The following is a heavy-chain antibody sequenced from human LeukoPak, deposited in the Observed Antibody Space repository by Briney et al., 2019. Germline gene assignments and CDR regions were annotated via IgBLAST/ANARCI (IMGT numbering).Heavy chain of an antibody. J-gene: IGHJ5*02. CDR3: ARGKREVATMETWFDP. V-gene: IGHV1-2*02. Sequence: GASVKVSCKASGYTFTGYYMHWVRQAPGQGLEWMGWINPNSGGTNYAQKFQGRVTITRNTSISTAYMELSSLRSEDTAVYYCARGKREVATMETWFDPWGQGTLVTVSS. D-gene: IGHD5-12*01. CDR2: INPNSGGT. CDR1: GYTFTGYY.